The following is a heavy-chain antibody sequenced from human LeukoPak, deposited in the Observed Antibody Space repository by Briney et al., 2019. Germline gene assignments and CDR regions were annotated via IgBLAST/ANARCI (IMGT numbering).Heavy chain of an antibody. CDR3: ARVRSSSMDDAFDI. V-gene: IGHV4-34*01. J-gene: IGHJ3*02. CDR1: GGSFSGYY. CDR2: INHSGST. D-gene: IGHD6-6*01. Sequence: SETLSLTCAVYGGSFSGYYWSWICQPPGKGLERIGEINHSGSTNYNPSLKSRVTISVDTSKNQLSLKLSSVTAADTAVYYCARVRSSSMDDAFDIWGQGTMVTVSS.